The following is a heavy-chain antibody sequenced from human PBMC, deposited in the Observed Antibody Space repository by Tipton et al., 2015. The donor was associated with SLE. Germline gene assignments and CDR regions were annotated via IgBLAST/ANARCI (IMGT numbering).Heavy chain of an antibody. CDR1: GFTFSSYV. V-gene: IGHV3-30*04. J-gene: IGHJ3*01. D-gene: IGHD2-8*01. Sequence: SLRLSCAASGFTFSSYVMYWVRQAPGKGLEWVAVISYDGSNKYYADSVKGRFTVSRDNARNSVFLQMNGLRVEDTAVYYCARHGVSMMRGWFDTWGQGTMVTVSS. CDR2: ISYDGSNK. CDR3: ARHGVSMMRGWFDT.